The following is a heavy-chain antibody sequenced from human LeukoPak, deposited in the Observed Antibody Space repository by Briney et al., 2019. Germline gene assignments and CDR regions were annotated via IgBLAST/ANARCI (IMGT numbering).Heavy chain of an antibody. CDR2: INGDESEK. D-gene: IGHD3-10*01. CDR1: GFTFSSYW. Sequence: GGSLRLSCAASGFTFSSYWMSWVRQAPGKGLGWVANINGDESEKYYVDSVKARFTISRDNAKNSLYLQMNSLRVDDTAIYYCSRGEGDDYWGQGTLVTVSS. J-gene: IGHJ4*02. CDR3: SRGEGDDY. V-gene: IGHV3-7*01.